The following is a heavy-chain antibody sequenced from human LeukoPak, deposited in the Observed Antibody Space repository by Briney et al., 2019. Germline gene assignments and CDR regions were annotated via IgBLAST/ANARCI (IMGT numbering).Heavy chain of an antibody. CDR1: GGSISSYQ. D-gene: IGHD3-10*01. J-gene: IGHJ5*02. CDR3: AGHDYYGSGSYR. V-gene: IGHV4-59*08. Sequence: SETLSLTCTVSGGSISSYQWSWIRQPPGRGLEWIGYMYYSGSTKYNPSLKSRVTISGDTSKNQFSLKLISVTAADAAVYYCAGHDYYGSGSYRWGQGTLVTVSS. CDR2: MYYSGST.